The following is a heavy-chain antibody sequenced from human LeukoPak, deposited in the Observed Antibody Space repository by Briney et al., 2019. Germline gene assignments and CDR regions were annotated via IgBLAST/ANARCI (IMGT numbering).Heavy chain of an antibody. CDR2: INHSGST. Sequence: SETLSLTCAVYGGSFSGYYWSWIRQPPGKGLEWIGEINHSGSTNYNPSLKSRVTISVDTSKNQFSLKLSSVTAADTAVYYCARGLYPVLYFDYWGQGTLVTVSS. CDR3: ARGLYPVLYFDY. CDR1: GGSFSGYY. V-gene: IGHV4-34*01. D-gene: IGHD2-2*01. J-gene: IGHJ4*02.